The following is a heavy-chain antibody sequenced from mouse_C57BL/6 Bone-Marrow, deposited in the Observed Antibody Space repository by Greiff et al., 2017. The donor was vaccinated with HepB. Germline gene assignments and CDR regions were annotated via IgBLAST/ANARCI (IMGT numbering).Heavy chain of an antibody. CDR2: INPGSGGT. J-gene: IGHJ3*01. D-gene: IGHD2-4*01. CDR1: GYAFTNYL. CDR3: ARSRHYDYDQTAWFAY. V-gene: IGHV1-54*01. Sequence: QVQLQQSGAELVRPGTSVKVSCKASGYAFTNYLIEWVKQRPGQGLEWIGVINPGSGGTNYNEKFKGKATLTADKSSSTAYMQLSSLTSEDSAVYFCARSRHYDYDQTAWFAYWGQGTLVTVSA.